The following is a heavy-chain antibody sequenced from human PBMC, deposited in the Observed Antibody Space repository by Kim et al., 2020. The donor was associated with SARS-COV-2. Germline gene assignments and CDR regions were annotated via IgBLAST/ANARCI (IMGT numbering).Heavy chain of an antibody. CDR1: GFTFSDYY. D-gene: IGHD6-13*01. V-gene: IGHV3-11*04. J-gene: IGHJ6*02. CDR3: AREVRSSWALLNYYYYGMDV. Sequence: GGSLRLSCAASGFTFSDYYMSWIRQAPGKGLEWVSYISSSGSTIYYADSVKGRFTISRDNAKNSLYLQMNSLRAEDTAVYYCAREVRSSWALLNYYYYGMDVWGQGTTVTVSS. CDR2: ISSSGSTI.